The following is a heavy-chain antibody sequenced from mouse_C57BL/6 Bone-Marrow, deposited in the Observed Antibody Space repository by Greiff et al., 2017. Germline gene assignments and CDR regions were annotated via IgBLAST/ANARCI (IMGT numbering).Heavy chain of an antibody. J-gene: IGHJ3*01. CDR1: GYTFTSYG. CDR3: AGDKGAWFAY. V-gene: IGHV1-81*01. Sequence: QVQLQQSGAELARPGASVKLSCKASGYTFTSYGISWVKQRTGQGLEWIGEIYPRSGNTYYNEKFKGKATLTAAKSSSTAYMELRSLTSEDSAVDFCAGDKGAWFAYWGQGTLVTVSA. D-gene: IGHD3-3*01. CDR2: IYPRSGNT.